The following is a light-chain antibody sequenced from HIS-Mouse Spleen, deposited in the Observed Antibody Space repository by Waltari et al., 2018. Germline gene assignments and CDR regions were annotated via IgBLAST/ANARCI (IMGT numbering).Light chain of an antibody. CDR1: QSVLYSSNNKNY. V-gene: IGKV4-1*01. J-gene: IGKJ2*01. CDR3: QQYYSTPYT. Sequence: DIVMTQSPDSLAVSLGERATINCKSSQSVLYSSNNKNYLAWYQQKPGQPPKLLIYWASTRESGVPDRFSGSGSGTDFTLTISSLQAEDVSVYYCQQYYSTPYTFGHGTKLDIK. CDR2: WAS.